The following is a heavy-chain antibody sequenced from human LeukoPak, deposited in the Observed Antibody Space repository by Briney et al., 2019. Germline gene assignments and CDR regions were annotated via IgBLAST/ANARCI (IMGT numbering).Heavy chain of an antibody. Sequence: SETLSLTCTVSGGSISSSSYYWGWIRQPPGKGLEWIGSIYYSGSTYYNPSLKSRVTISVDTSKNQFSLKLSSVTAADTAVYYCARGGGWSYFDYWGQGTLVTVSS. D-gene: IGHD6-19*01. CDR3: ARGGGWSYFDY. CDR2: IYYSGST. J-gene: IGHJ4*02. V-gene: IGHV4-39*07. CDR1: GGSISSSSYY.